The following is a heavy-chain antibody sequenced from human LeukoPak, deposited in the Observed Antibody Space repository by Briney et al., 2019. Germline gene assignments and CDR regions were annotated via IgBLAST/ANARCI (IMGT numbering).Heavy chain of an antibody. CDR1: GFTFSNYG. V-gene: IGHV3-33*01. Sequence: QPWRSLRLSCAASGFTFSNYGMHWVRQAPGKGLEWVAVRWYDGSNKYYADSVKGRFTISRDNSKNSLYLQMNSLRAEDTAVYYCTRNDSWGQGTLVTVSS. CDR3: TRNDS. CDR2: RWYDGSNK. J-gene: IGHJ5*01.